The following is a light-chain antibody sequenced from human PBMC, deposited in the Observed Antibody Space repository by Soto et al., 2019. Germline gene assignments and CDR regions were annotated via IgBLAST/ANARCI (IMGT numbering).Light chain of an antibody. CDR3: QKYNYWLKWS. J-gene: IGKJ1*01. Sequence: ELVMTQSPATLSVSPGERAALSCRASHSVANNLAWYQQKPGQRPRLLIYAASTRATGVPARFSGSGSGTDLTLTIRSLQSEDSAVYYCQKYNYWLKWSFGQGTKVDIX. CDR1: HSVANN. V-gene: IGKV3-15*01. CDR2: AAS.